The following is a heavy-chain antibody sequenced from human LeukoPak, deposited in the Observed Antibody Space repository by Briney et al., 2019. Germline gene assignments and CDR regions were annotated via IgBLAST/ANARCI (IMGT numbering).Heavy chain of an antibody. CDR2: INHSGST. CDR1: VFSISSNYF. D-gene: IGHD4-17*01. V-gene: IGHV4-38-2*02. CDR3: AREDYGKNWFDP. J-gene: IGHJ5*02. Sequence: SETLSLTCSVSVFSISSNYFWGWIRQPPGKGLEWIGEINHSGSTYYNPSLKSRVTISVDTSKNQFSLKLSSVAAADTAVYYCAREDYGKNWFDPWGQGTLVTVSS.